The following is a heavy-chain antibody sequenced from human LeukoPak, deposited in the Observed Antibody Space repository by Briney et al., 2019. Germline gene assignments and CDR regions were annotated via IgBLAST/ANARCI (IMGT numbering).Heavy chain of an antibody. CDR2: IYSSGST. Sequence: GGSLRLSCAASGFIVSSNYMSWVRQAPGKGLEWVSVIYSSGSTYYADSVKGRFTISRDISKNTLYLQMNSLRAEDTAVYYCASLVGGSGWTGYYFDYWAREPWSPSPQ. CDR1: GFIVSSNY. V-gene: IGHV3-53*01. J-gene: IGHJ4*02. D-gene: IGHD6-19*01. CDR3: ASLVGGSGWTGYYFDY.